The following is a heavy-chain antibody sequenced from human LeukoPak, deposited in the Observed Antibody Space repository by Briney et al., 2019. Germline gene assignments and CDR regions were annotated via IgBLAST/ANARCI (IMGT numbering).Heavy chain of an antibody. Sequence: PGGSLRLSCAASGFTFSSYAMSWVRQAPGKGLEWVTAISGSGGSTYYADSVKGRFTISRDNSKNTLYLQMNSLRAEDTAVYYCAKDRSSGWNSFFDYWGQGTLVTVSS. CDR1: GFTFSSYA. CDR2: ISGSGGST. CDR3: AKDRSSGWNSFFDY. J-gene: IGHJ4*02. D-gene: IGHD6-19*01. V-gene: IGHV3-23*01.